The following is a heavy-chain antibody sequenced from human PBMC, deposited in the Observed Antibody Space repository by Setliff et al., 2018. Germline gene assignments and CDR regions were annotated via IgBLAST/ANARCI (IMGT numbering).Heavy chain of an antibody. Sequence: GGSLRLSCAASEFRFSIYGMHWVRQAPGKGLECVAFIRYDGSNKYYADSVKGRSTISRDNSKNTLYLQMNSLRAEDTAVYYCAKGLKSSGPDWYFDYWGPGTLVTVSS. V-gene: IGHV3-30*02. CDR2: IRYDGSNK. D-gene: IGHD3-22*01. J-gene: IGHJ4*01. CDR1: EFRFSIYG. CDR3: AKGLKSSGPDWYFDY.